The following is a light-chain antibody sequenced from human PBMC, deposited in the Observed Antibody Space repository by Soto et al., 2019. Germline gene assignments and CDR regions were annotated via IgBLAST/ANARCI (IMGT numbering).Light chain of an antibody. V-gene: IGLV1-40*01. CDR3: QSYDSSLSGYV. Sequence: QSVLTQPPSVSGAPGQRVTISSTGSSSNIGAGYDVHWYQQLPGTAPKLLIHGNSNRPSGVPDRFSGSKSGTSASLAITGLQAEDEADYYCQSYDSSLSGYVFGTGTKVTVL. CDR2: GNS. CDR1: SSNIGAGYD. J-gene: IGLJ1*01.